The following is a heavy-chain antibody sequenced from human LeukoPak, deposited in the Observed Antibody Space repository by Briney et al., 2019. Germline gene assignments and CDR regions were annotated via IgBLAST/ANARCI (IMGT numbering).Heavy chain of an antibody. Sequence: GASVKVSCKASGYTFTGYYMHWVRQAPGQGLEWMGWINPNSGGTNYAQKFQGRVTMTRDTSISTAYMELSRLRSDDTAVYYCARGKVIAAGYYMDVWGKGTTVTVSS. D-gene: IGHD6-6*01. CDR2: INPNSGGT. V-gene: IGHV1-2*02. J-gene: IGHJ6*03. CDR3: ARGKVIAAGYYMDV. CDR1: GYTFTGYY.